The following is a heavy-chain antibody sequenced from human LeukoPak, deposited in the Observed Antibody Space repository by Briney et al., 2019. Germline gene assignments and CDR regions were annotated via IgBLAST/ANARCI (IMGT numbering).Heavy chain of an antibody. CDR1: GGSFSGYY. CDR3: ARSKRDVRYFDILTDYPKYYFDY. J-gene: IGHJ4*02. CDR2: INHSGST. Sequence: SETLSLTCAVYGGSFSGYYWSWIRQPPGKGLEWIGDINHSGSTNYNPSLKSRVTISVDTSKNQFSLKLSSVTAADTAVYYCARSKRDVRYFDILTDYPKYYFDYWGQGTLVTVSS. V-gene: IGHV4-34*01. D-gene: IGHD3-9*01.